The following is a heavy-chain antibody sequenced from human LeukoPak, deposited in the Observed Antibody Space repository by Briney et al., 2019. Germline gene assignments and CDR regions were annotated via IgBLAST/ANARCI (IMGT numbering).Heavy chain of an antibody. Sequence: PGGSLRLSCVASAFTFTNYILTWVRQAPGKGLEWVSPSSSSGKVIYQTDSLKGRFTISRDNAKNSLYLQMNSLRAEDTAVYYCARDAVVEMATIGYYYYGMDVWGQGTTVTVSS. D-gene: IGHD5-24*01. CDR1: AFTFTNYI. V-gene: IGHV3-21*01. CDR3: ARDAVVEMATIGYYYYGMDV. J-gene: IGHJ6*02. CDR2: SSSSGKVI.